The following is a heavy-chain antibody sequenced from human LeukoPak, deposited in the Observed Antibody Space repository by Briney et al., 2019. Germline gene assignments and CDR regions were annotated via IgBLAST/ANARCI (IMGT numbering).Heavy chain of an antibody. Sequence: SQTLSLTCAISGDSFSSNSAAWNWIRQSPSRGLEWLGRTYYRSNLYNDYAVSVKSRITINPDTSKNQFPLQLNSVTPEDTAVYYCARDRVVPAAMGISEGYYYYYGMDVWGKGPTVTVSS. V-gene: IGHV6-1*01. CDR1: GDSFSSNSAA. D-gene: IGHD2-2*01. CDR3: ARDRVVPAAMGISEGYYYYYGMDV. CDR2: TYYRSNLYN. J-gene: IGHJ6*04.